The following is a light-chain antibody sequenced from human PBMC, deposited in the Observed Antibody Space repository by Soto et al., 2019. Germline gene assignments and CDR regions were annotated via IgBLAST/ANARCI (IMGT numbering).Light chain of an antibody. CDR2: GAS. CDR1: QSVSDNY. V-gene: IGKV3-20*01. Sequence: EIVLTQSPGTLSLSPGERAALSCRASQSVSDNYLAWYQQKHGQAPRLLIDGASSRATGIPDRFSGSGSGTDFTRTISRLEPEDFAVYYCQQYGSSPITFGQGTRLEIK. J-gene: IGKJ5*01. CDR3: QQYGSSPIT.